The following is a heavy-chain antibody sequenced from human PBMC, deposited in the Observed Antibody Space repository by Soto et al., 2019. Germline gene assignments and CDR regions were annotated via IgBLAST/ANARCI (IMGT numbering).Heavy chain of an antibody. CDR1: GFTFSSYA. V-gene: IGHV3-23*01. D-gene: IGHD3-9*01. Sequence: SGGSLRLSCAASGFTFSSYAMSWVRQDSGRGLEWVSVSSVGGSSTDYADSVKGRFTISRDSSRNTLYLQMNSLRVEDTAVYYCAKMGAYYDLVTGSHNPEQWGQGPLVTVSS. CDR2: SSVGGSST. J-gene: IGHJ4*02. CDR3: AKMGAYYDLVTGSHNPEQ.